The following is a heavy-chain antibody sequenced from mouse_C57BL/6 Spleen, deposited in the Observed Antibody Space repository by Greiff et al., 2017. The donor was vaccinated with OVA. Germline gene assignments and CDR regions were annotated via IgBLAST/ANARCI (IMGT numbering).Heavy chain of an antibody. J-gene: IGHJ4*01. D-gene: IGHD1-1*01. V-gene: IGHV2-6*03. CDR1: GFSLTSYG. CDR3: ARSFITTVVDYAMDY. CDR2: IWSDGST. Sequence: VKLMESGPGLVAPSQSLSITCTVSGFSLTSYGVHWVRQPPGKGLEWLVVIWSDGSTTYNSALKSRLSISKDNSKSQVFLKMNSLQTDDTAMYYCARSFITTVVDYAMDYWGQGTSVTVSS.